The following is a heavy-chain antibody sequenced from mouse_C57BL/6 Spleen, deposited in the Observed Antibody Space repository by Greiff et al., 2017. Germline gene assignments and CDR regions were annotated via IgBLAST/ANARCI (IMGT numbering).Heavy chain of an antibody. V-gene: IGHV1-80*01. CDR1: GYAFSSYW. D-gene: IGHD3-3*01. CDR2: IYPGDGDT. CDR3: ARGAGRLYYFDY. Sequence: QVQLQQSGAELVKPGASVKISCKASGYAFSSYWMNWVKQRPGKGLAWIGQIYPGDGDTNYNGKFKGKATLTADKSSSTAYMQLSSLTSEDSAVYFCARGAGRLYYFDYWGQGTTLTVSS. J-gene: IGHJ2*01.